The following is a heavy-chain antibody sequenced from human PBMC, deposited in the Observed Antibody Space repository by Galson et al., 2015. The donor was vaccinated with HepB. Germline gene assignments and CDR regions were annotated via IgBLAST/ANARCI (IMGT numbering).Heavy chain of an antibody. D-gene: IGHD2-21*02. J-gene: IGHJ4*02. CDR1: GDSISTYY. Sequence: SETLSLTCTVTGDSISTYYWSWFRQAPGQGLEWIAYTHYSGKTRYNPSLQSRVTTSLDTFNDQFLLSLTSVTAADTAIHYCARHGHCGIVDCYPLDSWGQGILVTVSS. CDR3: ARHGHCGIVDCYPLDS. CDR2: THYSGKT. V-gene: IGHV4-59*08.